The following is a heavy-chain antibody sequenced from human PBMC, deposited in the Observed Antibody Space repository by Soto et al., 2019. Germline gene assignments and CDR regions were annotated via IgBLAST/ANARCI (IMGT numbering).Heavy chain of an antibody. D-gene: IGHD3-22*01. CDR2: IYYSGST. Sequence: PSETLSLTCTVSGGSISSGDYYWIWIRQPPGKGLEWIGYIYYSGSTYYNPSLKSRVTISVDTSKNQFSLKLSSVTAADTAVYYCARGVVVITGGVDYWGQGTLVTVSS. CDR1: GGSISSGDYY. V-gene: IGHV4-30-4*01. J-gene: IGHJ4*02. CDR3: ARGVVVITGGVDY.